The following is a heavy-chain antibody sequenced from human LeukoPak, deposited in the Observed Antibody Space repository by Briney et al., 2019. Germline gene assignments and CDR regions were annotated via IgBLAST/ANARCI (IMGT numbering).Heavy chain of an antibody. CDR2: IIPILGIA. CDR3: AREISSSSWSVGWFDP. CDR1: GGTFSSYT. J-gene: IGHJ5*02. Sequence: ASVKVSFKASGGTFSSYTISWVRQAPGQGIEWMGRIIPILGIANYAQKFEGRVTITADKSTSTAYMELSSLRSEDTAVYYCAREISSSSWSVGWFDPWGQGTLVTVSP. V-gene: IGHV1-69*04. D-gene: IGHD6-13*01.